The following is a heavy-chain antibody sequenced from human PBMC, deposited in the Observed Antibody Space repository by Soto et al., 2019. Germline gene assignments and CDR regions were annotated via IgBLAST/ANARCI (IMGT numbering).Heavy chain of an antibody. CDR3: ARDAAAGY. CDR2: IYYSGST. J-gene: IGHJ4*02. Sequence: SETLSLTCTVSGGSISSYYWGWIRQPPGKGLEWIGYIYYSGSTHYNPSLKSRVTISLDTSKDQFSLKLSSVTAADTAVYYCARDAAAGYWGQGTLVTVSS. V-gene: IGHV4-59*01. CDR1: GGSISSYY. D-gene: IGHD6-13*01.